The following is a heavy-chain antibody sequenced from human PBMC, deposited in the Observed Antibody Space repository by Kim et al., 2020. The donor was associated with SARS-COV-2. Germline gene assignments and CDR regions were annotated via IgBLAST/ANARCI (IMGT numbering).Heavy chain of an antibody. D-gene: IGHD3-22*01. J-gene: IGHJ4*02. CDR1: GGSVSSGSYY. V-gene: IGHV4-61*01. CDR2: IYYSGST. CDR3: ARVLGSGSGYYPWGY. Sequence: SETLSLTCTVSGGSVSSGSYYWSWIRQPPGKGLEWIGYIYYSGSTNYNPSLKSRVTISVDTSKNQFSLKLSSVTAADTAVYYCARVLGSGSGYYPWGYWGQGTLVTVSS.